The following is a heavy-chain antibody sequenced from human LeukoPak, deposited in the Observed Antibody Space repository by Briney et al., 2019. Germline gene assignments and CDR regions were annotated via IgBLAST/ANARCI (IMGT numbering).Heavy chain of an antibody. Sequence: ASVNDSFKGTRCTNIRYLLHWLGQAPGHGLEWMGWINPNSGGTNYAQKFQGRVTMTRDTSISTAYMELSRLRSDDTAVYYCASISMPRSKVYVREYWGQGNLVTVSS. CDR2: INPNSGGT. D-gene: IGHD3-10*01. CDR1: RCTNIRYL. V-gene: IGHV1-2*02. CDR3: ASISMPRSKVYVREY. J-gene: IGHJ4*02.